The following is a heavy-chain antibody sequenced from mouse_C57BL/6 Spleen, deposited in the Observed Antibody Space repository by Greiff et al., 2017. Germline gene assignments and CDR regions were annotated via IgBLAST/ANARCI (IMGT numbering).Heavy chain of an antibody. Sequence: VQLQQSGPELVKPGASVTISCKASGYSFTGYYMNWVKQSPEKSLEWIGEINPSTGGTTYNQKFKAKATLTVDKSSSTAYMQLKSLTSEDSAVYYCARNPLYDYDWYFDVWGTGTTVTVSS. V-gene: IGHV1-42*01. CDR2: INPSTGGT. D-gene: IGHD2-4*01. J-gene: IGHJ1*03. CDR1: GYSFTGYY. CDR3: ARNPLYDYDWYFDV.